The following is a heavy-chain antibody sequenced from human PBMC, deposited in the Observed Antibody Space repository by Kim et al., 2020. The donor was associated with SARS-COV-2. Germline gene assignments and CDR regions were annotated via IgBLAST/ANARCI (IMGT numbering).Heavy chain of an antibody. D-gene: IGHD1-1*01. CDR3: ARGHSRERRFRPNYG. V-gene: IGHV3-23*01. Sequence: GGSLRLSCAASGFNINTYGAGWVRQAPGKGLEWVSAIGADGRTTYYATSVKGRFTISRDLSKNTLYLQLNSLRAEDTAIYYCARGHSRERRFRPNYG. CDR1: GFNINTYG. J-gene: IGHJ6*01. CDR2: IGADGRTT.